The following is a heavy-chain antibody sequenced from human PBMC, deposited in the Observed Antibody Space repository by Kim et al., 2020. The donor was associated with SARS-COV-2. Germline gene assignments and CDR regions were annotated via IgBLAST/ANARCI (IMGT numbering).Heavy chain of an antibody. D-gene: IGHD3-10*01. CDR1: GGSISSGGYY. CDR2: IYYSGST. V-gene: IGHV4-31*03. Sequence: SETLSLTCTVSGGSISSGGYYWSWIRQHPGKGLEWIGYIYYSGSTYYNPSLKSRVTISVDTSKNQFSLKLSSVTAADTAVYYCARDPGGFTMVRGGGAGWFDPWGQGTLVTVSS. J-gene: IGHJ5*02. CDR3: ARDPGGFTMVRGGGAGWFDP.